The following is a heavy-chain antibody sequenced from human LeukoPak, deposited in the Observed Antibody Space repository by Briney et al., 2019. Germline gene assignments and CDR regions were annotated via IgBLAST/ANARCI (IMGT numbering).Heavy chain of an antibody. CDR2: IYHSGST. D-gene: IGHD5-12*01. J-gene: IGHJ4*02. CDR3: ARGGGYASPIGY. V-gene: IGHV4-59*01. Sequence: PSEPLSLTGSLSGGSIRTYYWSGIRQPPGKGREWIGYIYHSGSTNYTHSLKSRVTISVDTSKNQFSLKLSSVTAADTAVYYCARGGGYASPIGYWGQGALVTVSS. CDR1: GGSIRTYY.